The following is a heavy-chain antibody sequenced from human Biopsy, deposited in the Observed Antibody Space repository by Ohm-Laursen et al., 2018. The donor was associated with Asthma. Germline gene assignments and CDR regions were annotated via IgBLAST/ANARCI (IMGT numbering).Heavy chain of an antibody. Sequence: SLRLSCAASGFTFSSYAMHWVRQAPGKGLEWVAVISYDGSNKYYADSVKGRFTISRDNSKNTLYLQMNSLRAEDTAVYYCARDLHPTNHLGELSEGYDYWGQGTLVTVSS. D-gene: IGHD3-16*02. J-gene: IGHJ4*02. CDR1: GFTFSSYA. CDR2: ISYDGSNK. V-gene: IGHV3-30-3*01. CDR3: ARDLHPTNHLGELSEGYDY.